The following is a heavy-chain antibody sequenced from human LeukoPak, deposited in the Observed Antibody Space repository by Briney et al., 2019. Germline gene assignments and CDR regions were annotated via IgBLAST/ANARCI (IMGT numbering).Heavy chain of an antibody. Sequence: PSETLSLTCTVSGGSISGYYWSRIRQPAGKGLEWIGRIFSSGTTNYNPSLKSRVTMSVDTSKNHFSLKLSSVTAADTAVYYCAKYIFGSDYFEYWGQGTLVTISS. V-gene: IGHV4-4*07. CDR1: GGSISGYY. D-gene: IGHD5-18*01. J-gene: IGHJ4*02. CDR3: AKYIFGSDYFEY. CDR2: IFSSGTT.